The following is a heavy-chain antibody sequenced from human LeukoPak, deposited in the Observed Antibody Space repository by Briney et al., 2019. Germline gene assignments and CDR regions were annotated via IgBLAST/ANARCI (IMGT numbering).Heavy chain of an antibody. J-gene: IGHJ6*02. D-gene: IGHD4-17*01. CDR3: ARDQGDYPYYYGMDV. CDR2: IIPIFGTA. V-gene: IGHV1-69*13. CDR1: GYTFTGYY. Sequence: SVKVSCKASGYTFTGYYMHWVRQAPGQGLEWMGGIIPIFGTANYAQKFQGRVTIPADESTSTAYMELSSLRSEDTAVYYCARDQGDYPYYYGMDVWGQGTTVTVSS.